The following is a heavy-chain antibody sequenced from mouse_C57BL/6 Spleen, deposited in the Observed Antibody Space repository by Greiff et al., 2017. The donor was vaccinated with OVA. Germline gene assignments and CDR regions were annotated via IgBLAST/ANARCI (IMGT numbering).Heavy chain of an antibody. CDR3: AREGYDYDGDAMDY. CDR1: GYAFSSYW. J-gene: IGHJ4*01. Sequence: VKLVESGAELVKPGASVKISCKASGYAFSSYWMNWVKQRPGKGLEWIGQIYPGDGDTNYNGKFKGKATLTADKSSSTAYMQLSSLTSEDSAVYFCAREGYDYDGDAMDYWGQGTSVTVSS. CDR2: IYPGDGDT. V-gene: IGHV1-80*01. D-gene: IGHD2-4*01.